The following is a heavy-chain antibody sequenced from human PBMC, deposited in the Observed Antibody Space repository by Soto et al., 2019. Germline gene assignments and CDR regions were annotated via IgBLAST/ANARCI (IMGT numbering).Heavy chain of an antibody. CDR1: GFSLSGGGVG. V-gene: IGHV2-5*01. CDR3: AHKMDSVGWFGP. CDR2: IYWNDDK. Sequence: QITLKESGPTLVKPTQTLTLTCTLSGFSLSGGGVGVGWIRQPPGKALEWVALIYWNDDKRYSPSLKSRLTSTKDTSKNQVVLTMTNMDPEDTATYYCAHKMDSVGWFGPWGRGTLVTVPS. J-gene: IGHJ5*02. D-gene: IGHD2-2*03.